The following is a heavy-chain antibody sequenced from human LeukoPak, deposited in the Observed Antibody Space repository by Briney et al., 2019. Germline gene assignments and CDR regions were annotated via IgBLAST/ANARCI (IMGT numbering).Heavy chain of an antibody. CDR2: ISVSGGST. D-gene: IGHD6-13*01. Sequence: GGSLRLSCAASGFTFSSYAMSWVRQAPGKGLEWVSAISVSGGSTYYADSVKGRFTISRDNSKNTLYLQVNSLRAEDTAVYCCAKGAGYSSSWYDYWGQGTLVTVSS. CDR1: GFTFSSYA. CDR3: AKGAGYSSSWYDY. J-gene: IGHJ4*02. V-gene: IGHV3-23*01.